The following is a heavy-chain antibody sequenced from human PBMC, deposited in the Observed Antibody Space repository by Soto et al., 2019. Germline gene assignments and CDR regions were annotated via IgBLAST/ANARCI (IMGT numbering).Heavy chain of an antibody. D-gene: IGHD3-22*01. J-gene: IGHJ5*02. CDR2: IYTSGST. CDR3: ARLHYYDSSGYGRYNWFDP. V-gene: IGHV4-59*10. CDR1: GGSFSGYY. Sequence: SETLSLTCAVYGGSFSGYYWSWIRQSPGKGLEWIGRIYTSGSTNYNPSLKSRVTMSVDTSKNQFSLKLSSVTAADTAVYYCARLHYYDSSGYGRYNWFDPWGQGTLVTVSS.